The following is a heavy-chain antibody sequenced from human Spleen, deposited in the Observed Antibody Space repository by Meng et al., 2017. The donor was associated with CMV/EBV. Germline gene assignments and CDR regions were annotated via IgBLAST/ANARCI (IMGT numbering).Heavy chain of an antibody. V-gene: IGHV3-48*04. Sequence: GGSLRLSCAASGFTFSSYSLNWVRKAPGKGLEWISYISSSSTIIYYADSVKGRFTISRDNAKNSLYLQMNSLRAEDTAVYYCAREYSSSSGRSFDHWGQGTLVTVSS. CDR1: GFTFSSYS. D-gene: IGHD6-6*01. CDR3: AREYSSSSGRSFDH. CDR2: ISSSSTII. J-gene: IGHJ4*02.